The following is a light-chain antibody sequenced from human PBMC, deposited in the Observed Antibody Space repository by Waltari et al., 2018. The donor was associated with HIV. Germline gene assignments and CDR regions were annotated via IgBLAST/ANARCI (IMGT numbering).Light chain of an antibody. CDR1: NIGSKS. V-gene: IGLV3-9*01. CDR2: RDS. Sequence: SYELTQPLSVSVALGQTARVICGGNNIGSKSVHWYQQKPGQAPVLVIYRDSNRPSGIPERFAGSNSGNTATLTISRAQAGDEAYYYCQVWDSNTVIFGGGTRLTVL. CDR3: QVWDSNTVI. J-gene: IGLJ2*01.